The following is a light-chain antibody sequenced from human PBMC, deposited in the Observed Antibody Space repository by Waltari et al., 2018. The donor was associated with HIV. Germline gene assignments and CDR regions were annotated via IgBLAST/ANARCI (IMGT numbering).Light chain of an antibody. CDR2: GKN. Sequence: SSELTQDPAVSVALGQTVRITCPGDRPSSHYASWSQQKPGQAPVLVIYGKNNRPSVIPDRFSGSSSGNTASLTITGAQAEDEADYYCNSRDSSGNHLGVFGGGTKLTVL. CDR3: NSRDSSGNHLGV. J-gene: IGLJ2*01. V-gene: IGLV3-19*01. CDR1: RPSSHY.